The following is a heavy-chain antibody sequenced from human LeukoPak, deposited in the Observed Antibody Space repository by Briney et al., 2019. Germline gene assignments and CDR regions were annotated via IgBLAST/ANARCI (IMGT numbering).Heavy chain of an antibody. J-gene: IGHJ4*02. V-gene: IGHV3-7*01. CDR3: ARDQVGIFDY. CDR1: GFTFTSYW. Sequence: PGGSLRLSCAASGFTFTSYWMSWVRQAPGKGLEWVANIDQDGSEKNYVDSVKGRFTISRDNAKKSLHLQLNSLRAEDTAVYYCARDQVGIFDYWGQGTLVTASS. D-gene: IGHD1-26*01. CDR2: IDQDGSEK.